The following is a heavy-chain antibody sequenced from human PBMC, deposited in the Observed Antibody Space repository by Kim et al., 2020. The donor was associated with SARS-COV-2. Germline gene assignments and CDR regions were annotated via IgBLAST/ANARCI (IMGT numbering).Heavy chain of an antibody. V-gene: IGHV4-59*01. CDR3: ARARVGVSFYYYYGMDV. J-gene: IGHJ6*02. D-gene: IGHD1-26*01. CDR2: IYYSGST. CDR1: GGSIRSYY. Sequence: SETLSLTCTVSGGSIRSYYWSWIRQPPGKGLEWIGYIYYSGSTNYNPSLKSRVTISADTSKNQFSLKLNSVTAADTAAYYCARARVGVSFYYYYGMDVWGQGPTVTVSS.